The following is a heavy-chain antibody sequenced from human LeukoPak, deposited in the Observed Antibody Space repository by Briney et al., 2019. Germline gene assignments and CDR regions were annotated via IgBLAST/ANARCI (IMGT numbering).Heavy chain of an antibody. CDR3: ARGYYDSSGYYFPDY. D-gene: IGHD3-22*01. CDR2: IYYSGST. Sequence: SETLSLTCTVSGGSISSSSYYWGWIRQPPGKGLEWIGSIYYSGSTYYNPSLKSRVTISVDTSKNQFSLKLSSVTAADTAVYYCARGYYDSSGYYFPDYWGQGTLVTVSS. CDR1: GGSISSSSYY. V-gene: IGHV4-39*01. J-gene: IGHJ4*02.